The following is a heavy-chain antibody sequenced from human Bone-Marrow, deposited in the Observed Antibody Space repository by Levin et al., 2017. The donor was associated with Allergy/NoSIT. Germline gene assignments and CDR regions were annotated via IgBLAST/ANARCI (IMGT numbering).Heavy chain of an antibody. D-gene: IGHD3-22*01. V-gene: IGHV3-9*01. CDR3: AKDTEYYYDSTGYYNY. CDR1: GFNFDHYA. CDR2: ISWNSGSI. J-gene: IGHJ4*02. Sequence: SLKISCAASGFNFDHYAMHWVRPAPGEGLEWVSGISWNSGSIGYEDSVKGRFTISRDNAKNSLYLQMNSLRPEDTAFYYCAKDTEYYYDSTGYYNYWGQGTLVTVSS.